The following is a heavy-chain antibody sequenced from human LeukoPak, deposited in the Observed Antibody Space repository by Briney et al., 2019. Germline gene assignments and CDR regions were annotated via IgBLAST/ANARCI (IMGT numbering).Heavy chain of an antibody. Sequence: SETLSLTCVVSGGSISDSNWWSWVRPPPGKGLEWIAEIYKSRSIDYNPSLESRATISLDKSKNQLSLKLTSVTAADTAVYYCARSVDGYHPLDSWGQGTLVTVSS. J-gene: IGHJ4*02. CDR1: GGSISDSNW. CDR2: IYKSRSI. CDR3: ARSVDGYHPLDS. V-gene: IGHV4-4*02. D-gene: IGHD3-22*01.